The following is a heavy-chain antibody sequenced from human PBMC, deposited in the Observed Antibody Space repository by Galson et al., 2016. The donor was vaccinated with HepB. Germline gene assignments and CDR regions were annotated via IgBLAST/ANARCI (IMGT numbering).Heavy chain of an antibody. V-gene: IGHV3-48*03. Sequence: SLRLSCAASRSVFMGQSLNWVRQAPGKGLEWIAYIRSDGSITAYADSVKGRFTVSRDNAENSLYLQMNSLRAEDTGVYYCTRGLTSSDYRENRFDPWGQGTLVTVSS. J-gene: IGHJ5*02. D-gene: IGHD4-11*01. CDR3: TRGLTSSDYRENRFDP. CDR2: IRSDGSIT. CDR1: RSVFMGQS.